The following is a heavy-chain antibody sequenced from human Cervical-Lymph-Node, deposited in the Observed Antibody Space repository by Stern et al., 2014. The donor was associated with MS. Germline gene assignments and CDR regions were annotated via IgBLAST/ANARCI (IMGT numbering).Heavy chain of an antibody. Sequence: AQLVASGAEVKKPGSSVKVSCKASGGTFSSYAISWVRQAPGQGLEWMGGILPFFGKETYAEKSRGRVRITADEPRSTAYREVSSRRSEDTAVYYGASRYSGYDPEESWGQGTLVTVSS. CDR2: ILPFFGKE. CDR3: ASRYSGYDPEES. CDR1: GGTFSSYA. D-gene: IGHD5-12*01. J-gene: IGHJ5*02. V-gene: IGHV1-69*01.